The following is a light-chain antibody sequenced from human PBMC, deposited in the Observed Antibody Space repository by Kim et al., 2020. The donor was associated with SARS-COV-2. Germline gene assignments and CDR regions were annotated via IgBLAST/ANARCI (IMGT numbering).Light chain of an antibody. CDR2: GAS. CDR1: LSVSSTY. V-gene: IGKV3-20*01. J-gene: IGKJ3*01. Sequence: EIVLTQSPATLSLSPGERVTLSCRASLSVSSTYLGWYQQKPGQAPRLLIYGASSRATGIPDRFSGSGSGTDFTLTINTLEPEDFAVYYCQQYGTSPFTFGPGTKVDIK. CDR3: QQYGTSPFT.